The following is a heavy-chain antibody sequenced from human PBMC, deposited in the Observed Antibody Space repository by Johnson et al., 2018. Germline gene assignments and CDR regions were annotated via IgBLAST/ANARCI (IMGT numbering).Heavy chain of an antibody. CDR2: MYSGGST. V-gene: IGHV3-66*02. Sequence: VQLQESGGGLVQPGGSLRLSCAASGFTVSSNYMNWVRQAPGKGLEWISVMYSGGSTYYADSVKGRFTISRDNSKNTLYLLMNSLRAEDTAVYYCAREEQLGRNYYYMDVGGKGTTGTVSS. D-gene: IGHD6-6*01. CDR1: GFTVSSNY. CDR3: AREEQLGRNYYYMDV. J-gene: IGHJ6*03.